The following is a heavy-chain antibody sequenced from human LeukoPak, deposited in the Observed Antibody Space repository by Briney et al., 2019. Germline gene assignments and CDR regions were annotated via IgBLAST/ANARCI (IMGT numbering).Heavy chain of an antibody. CDR2: VYYSGST. Sequence: PSETLSLTCTVSGGSISSYYWSWIRQPPGKGLEWIGYVYYSGSTNYNPSLKSRVTISVDTSKNQFSLKLNSVIAADTAVYYCARGGWELFDYWGQGTLVTVSS. V-gene: IGHV4-59*01. CDR3: ARGGWELFDY. CDR1: GGSISSYY. D-gene: IGHD1-7*01. J-gene: IGHJ4*02.